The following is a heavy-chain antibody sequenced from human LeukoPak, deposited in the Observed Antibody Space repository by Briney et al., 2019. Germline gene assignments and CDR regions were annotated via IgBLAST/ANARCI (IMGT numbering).Heavy chain of an antibody. CDR2: IYSSGST. CDR1: GGSISSYH. J-gene: IGHJ3*02. D-gene: IGHD5-12*01. Sequence: SETLSLTCTVSGGSISSYHWSWIRQPPGKGLQWIGFIYSSGSTNYNPSLKSRVTILLDTSKNQFSLRVSSVTSADTAVYYCARGNSGYDYAFDIWGQGTMVTVSS. CDR3: ARGNSGYDYAFDI. V-gene: IGHV4-59*01.